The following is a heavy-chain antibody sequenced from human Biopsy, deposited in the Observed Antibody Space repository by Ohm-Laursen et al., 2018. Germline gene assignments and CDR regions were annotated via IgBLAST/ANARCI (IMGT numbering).Heavy chain of an antibody. V-gene: IGHV1-2*02. D-gene: IGHD3-10*01. CDR3: ARDRMTDVFGGPTRNDVFDS. CDR1: GYTFNDYY. CDR2: VNPNSGAT. Sequence: ASVKVSCKPSGYTFNDYYIHWVRQSPGQGLEWMGWVNPNSGATNSVEKFRGRVTLTRDTSISAVYIELRRLKTDDAAVYFCARDRMTDVFGGPTRNDVFDSWGQGTPVTVSS. J-gene: IGHJ4*02.